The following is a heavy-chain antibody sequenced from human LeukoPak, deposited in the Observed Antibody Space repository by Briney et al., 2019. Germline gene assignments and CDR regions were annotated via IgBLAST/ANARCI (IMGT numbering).Heavy chain of an antibody. V-gene: IGHV3-30*02. CDR2: IRYDGSNK. J-gene: IGHJ4*02. CDR3: EKDNYYDSSGYYRPFDY. D-gene: IGHD3-22*01. CDR1: GFTFSSYG. Sequence: GGSLRLSCAAAGFTFSSYGMHWVRQAPGKGLEWVAFIRYDGSNKYYADSVKGRITISRDNSKNTLYLQMNSLRAEDTAVYYCEKDNYYDSSGYYRPFDYWGQGTLVTVSS.